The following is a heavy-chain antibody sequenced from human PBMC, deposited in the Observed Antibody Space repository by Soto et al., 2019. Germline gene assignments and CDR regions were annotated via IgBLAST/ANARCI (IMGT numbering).Heavy chain of an antibody. J-gene: IGHJ6*02. Sequence: PGGSLRLSCAASRLTFSSYAMSWVRQAPGKGLEWVSAISGSGVTTYYADSVKGRFTISRDNSKNTLYLQMNSLRAEDTAVYYCAKGGAGYYGMDVWGQGTTVTVAS. V-gene: IGHV3-23*01. CDR2: ISGSGVTT. CDR1: RLTFSSYA. CDR3: AKGGAGYYGMDV. D-gene: IGHD6-25*01.